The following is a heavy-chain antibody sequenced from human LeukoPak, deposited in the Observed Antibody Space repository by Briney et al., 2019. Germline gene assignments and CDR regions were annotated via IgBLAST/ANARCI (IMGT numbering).Heavy chain of an antibody. CDR3: ARFGNYYYGSGSYYIR. CDR1: GGSISSSNW. V-gene: IGHV4-4*02. Sequence: PSETLSLTCAVSGGSISSSNWWSWVRQPPGKGLEWIGEIYHSGSTNYNPSLRSRVTISVDKSKNQFSLKLSSVTAADTAVYYCARFGNYYYGSGSYYIRWGQGTLVTVSS. CDR2: IYHSGST. J-gene: IGHJ4*02. D-gene: IGHD3-10*01.